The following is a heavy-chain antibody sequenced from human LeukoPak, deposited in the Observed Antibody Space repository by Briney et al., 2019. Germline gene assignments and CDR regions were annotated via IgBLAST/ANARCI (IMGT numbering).Heavy chain of an antibody. CDR2: IYHSGST. V-gene: IGHV4-34*01. J-gene: IGHJ4*02. Sequence: SETLSLTCAVYGGSFSGYYWSWIRQPPGKGLEWIGYIYHSGSTYYNPSLKSRVTISVDRSKNQFSLKLSSVTAADTAVYYCARGGLTTPFDYWGQGTLVTVSS. CDR3: ARGGLTTPFDY. CDR1: GGSFSGYY. D-gene: IGHD4-11*01.